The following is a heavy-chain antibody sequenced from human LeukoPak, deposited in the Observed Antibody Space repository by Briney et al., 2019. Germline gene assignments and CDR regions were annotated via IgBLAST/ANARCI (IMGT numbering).Heavy chain of an antibody. D-gene: IGHD3-9*01. CDR1: GGSISSYY. CDR3: ARSTGELTQYYYYYYMDV. J-gene: IGHJ6*03. V-gene: IGHV4-59*01. CDR2: IYYSGST. Sequence: SETLSLTCTVSGGSISSYYWSWIRQPPGKGLEWIGYIYYSGSTDYNPSLKSRVTISVDTSKNQFSLKLSSVTAADTAVYYCARSTGELTQYYYYYYMDVWGKGTTVTVSS.